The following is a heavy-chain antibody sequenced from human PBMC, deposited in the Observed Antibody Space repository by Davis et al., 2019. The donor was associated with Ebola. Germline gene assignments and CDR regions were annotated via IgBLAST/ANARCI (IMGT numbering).Heavy chain of an antibody. Sequence: SETLSLTCAVYGGSFSGYYWSWIRQPPGKGLEWIGYIYYSGSTYYNPSLKSRVTISVDTSKNQFSLKLSSVTAADTAVYYCARMVYADEIYNYYYMDVWGKGTTVTVSS. J-gene: IGHJ6*03. V-gene: IGHV4-34*09. CDR3: ARMVYADEIYNYYYMDV. D-gene: IGHD2-8*01. CDR2: IYYSGST. CDR1: GGSFSGYY.